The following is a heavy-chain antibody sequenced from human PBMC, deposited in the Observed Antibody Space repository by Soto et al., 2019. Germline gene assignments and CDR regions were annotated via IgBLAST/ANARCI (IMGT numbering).Heavy chain of an antibody. CDR3: VKDMSSSWTRAHFDN. CDR2: ISWDSINI. V-gene: IGHV3-9*01. J-gene: IGHJ4*02. D-gene: IGHD6-13*01. Sequence: GGSLRLSCAASGFNFEYYAMHWVRQAPGKGLEWVSGISWDSINIGHAASVRGRFTVSRDNAKNSLYLEMNSLRPEDTALYYCVKDMSSSWTRAHFDNWGQGILVTVSS. CDR1: GFNFEYYA.